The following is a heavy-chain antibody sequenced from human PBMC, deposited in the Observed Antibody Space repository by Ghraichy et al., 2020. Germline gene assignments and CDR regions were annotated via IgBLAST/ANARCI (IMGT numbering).Heavy chain of an antibody. D-gene: IGHD3-22*01. CDR2: ISGSGGST. J-gene: IGHJ4*02. CDR1: GFTFSSYA. Sequence: GGSLRLSCAASGFTFSSYAMSWVRQAPGKGLEWVSAISGSGGSTYYADSVKGRFTISRDNSKNTLYLQMNSLRAEDTAVYYCAKDPHHYYESSGTWGLDIDYCGQGTLVTVSS. V-gene: IGHV3-23*01. CDR3: AKDPHHYYESSGTWGLDIDY.